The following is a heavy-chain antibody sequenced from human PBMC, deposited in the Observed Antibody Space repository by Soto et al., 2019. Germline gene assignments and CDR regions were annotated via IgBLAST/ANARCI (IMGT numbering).Heavy chain of an antibody. CDR2: IYYSGST. V-gene: IGHV4-39*01. CDR3: ARLLYWFDP. D-gene: IGHD3-10*01. Sequence: PSETLSLTCTVSGGSISSSSYYWGWIRQPPGKGLEWIGSIYYSGSTYYNPSLKSRVTISVDTSKNQFSLKLSSVTAADTAVYHCARLLYWFDPWGQGTLVTVSS. J-gene: IGHJ5*02. CDR1: GGSISSSSYY.